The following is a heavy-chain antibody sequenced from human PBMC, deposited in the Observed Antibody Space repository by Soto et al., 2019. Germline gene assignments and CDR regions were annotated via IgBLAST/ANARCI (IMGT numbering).Heavy chain of an antibody. CDR1: GGSISSYY. D-gene: IGHD3-22*01. V-gene: IGHV4-59*01. Sequence: PSETLSLTCTVSGGSISSYYWSWIRQPPGKGLEWIGYIYYSGSTNYNPSLKSRVTISVDTSKNQFSLKLSSVTAADTAVYYCARDKGYYDSSGYFNYGMDVWGQGTTVTVSS. CDR3: ARDKGYYDSSGYFNYGMDV. J-gene: IGHJ6*02. CDR2: IYYSGST.